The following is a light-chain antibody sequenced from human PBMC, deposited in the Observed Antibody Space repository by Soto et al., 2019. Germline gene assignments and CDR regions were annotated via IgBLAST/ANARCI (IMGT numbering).Light chain of an antibody. J-gene: IGKJ2*01. CDR1: QDISNY. CDR2: DAS. CDR3: QQYDNLPYT. V-gene: IGKV1-33*01. Sequence: DIQMTQSPSSLSASVGDRVTITCQASQDISNYLNWYQQKPGKAPQLLIYDASNLETGVPSRFSGSGSGTDFTFTISSLQPEDIATYYCQQYDNLPYTFGQGTKLAIK.